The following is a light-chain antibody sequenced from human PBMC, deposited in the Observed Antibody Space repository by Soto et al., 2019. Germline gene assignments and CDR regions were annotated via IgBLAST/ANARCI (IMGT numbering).Light chain of an antibody. V-gene: IGKV3-20*01. Sequence: ETVLTQSPGTLSLSPGERATLSCRASQSVGGSLAWYQQRPGQAPRLLVYHTSNRATGIPDRFSASGSGTDFTLTISRLEPEDFAVYYCQHYVTSLTTFGQGTKVAIK. CDR3: QHYVTSLTT. CDR1: QSVGGS. CDR2: HTS. J-gene: IGKJ1*01.